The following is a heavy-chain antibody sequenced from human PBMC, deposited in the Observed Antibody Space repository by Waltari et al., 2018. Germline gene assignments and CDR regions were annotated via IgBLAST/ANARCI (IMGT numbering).Heavy chain of an antibody. V-gene: IGHV4-38-2*02. CDR1: GYSICSGSN. J-gene: IGHJ5*02. CDR2: IYHSGST. Sequence: QVQLQESGPGLVKPSETLSLTCTVSGYSICSGSNWGWIRPPPGKGLEWFGSIYHSGSTYYNPSLKSRVTISEDTSKNQFSLKLSSVTAADTAVYYCARGGYDFWSGSNWFDPWGQGTLVTVSS. CDR3: ARGGYDFWSGSNWFDP. D-gene: IGHD3-3*01.